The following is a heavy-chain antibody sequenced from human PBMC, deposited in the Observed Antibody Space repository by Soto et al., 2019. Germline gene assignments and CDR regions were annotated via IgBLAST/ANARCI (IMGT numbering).Heavy chain of an antibody. CDR3: ARVPTGRYGVWNY. V-gene: IGHV3-74*01. CDR1: GFTFSSYW. D-gene: IGHD3-16*01. Sequence: GGSLRLSCAASGFTFSSYWMHWFRQAPGKGLVWVSRINPDGTTTTYADSVKGRFTISRDNAKNTLYLQMNSLRGDDTAVYYCARVPTGRYGVWNYWGQGTLVTVSS. J-gene: IGHJ4*02. CDR2: INPDGTTT.